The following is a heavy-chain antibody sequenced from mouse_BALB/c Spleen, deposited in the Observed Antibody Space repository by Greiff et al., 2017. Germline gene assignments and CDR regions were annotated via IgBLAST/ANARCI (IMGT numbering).Heavy chain of an antibody. CDR2: ISDGGSYT. CDR3: ARDHYYGSPYYAMDY. D-gene: IGHD1-1*01. CDR1: GFTFSDYY. V-gene: IGHV5-4*02. Sequence: EVMLVESGGGLVKPGGSLKLSCAASGFTFSDYYMYWVRQTPEKRLEWVATISDGGSYTYYPDSVKGRFTISRDNAKNNLYLQMSSLKSEDTAMYYCARDHYYGSPYYAMDYWGQGTSVTVSS. J-gene: IGHJ4*01.